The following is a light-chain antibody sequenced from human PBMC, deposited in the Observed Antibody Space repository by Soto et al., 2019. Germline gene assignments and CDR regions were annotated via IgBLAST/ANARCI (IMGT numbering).Light chain of an antibody. Sequence: QSVLTQPASVSGSPGQSITISCTGTSSDVGGYNSVSWYQQHPGKAPKLMIYEVSNRPSGVPNRFSGSKSGNTASLTISGLQAEDEADYYCSSYTSSNTYVVFGGGTKLTVL. CDR2: EVS. CDR1: SSDVGGYNS. CDR3: SSYTSSNTYVV. V-gene: IGLV2-14*01. J-gene: IGLJ2*01.